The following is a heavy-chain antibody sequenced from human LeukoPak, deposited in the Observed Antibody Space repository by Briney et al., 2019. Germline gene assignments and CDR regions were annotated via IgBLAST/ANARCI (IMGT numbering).Heavy chain of an antibody. D-gene: IGHD2-2*01. CDR2: VNGDGTST. CDR3: VRSCSSGSCYGYKDY. CDR1: GFTFSSYW. V-gene: IGHV3-74*01. Sequence: GGSLRLSCATSGFTFSSYWMHWVRQVPGKGLVWVSRVNGDGTSTSYADSVQGRFTISRDNAKNTLYLYMNSLRGDDAAIYFCVRSCSSGSCYGYKDYWGQGTLVTVSS. J-gene: IGHJ4*02.